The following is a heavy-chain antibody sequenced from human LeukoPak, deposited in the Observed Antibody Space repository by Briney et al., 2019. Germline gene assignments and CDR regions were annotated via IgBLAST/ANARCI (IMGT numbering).Heavy chain of an antibody. Sequence: PGGSLRLSCAASGFTFNSCAVSWVRQAPGKGLEWVSSISSSGVSTYYADSVKGRFTISRDSSKNTLYLQMNSLRAEDTAVYYCAKDPNYGDWGWFDPWGQGTLVTVSS. D-gene: IGHD4-17*01. CDR1: GFTFNSCA. CDR3: AKDPNYGDWGWFDP. V-gene: IGHV3-23*01. J-gene: IGHJ5*02. CDR2: ISSSGVST.